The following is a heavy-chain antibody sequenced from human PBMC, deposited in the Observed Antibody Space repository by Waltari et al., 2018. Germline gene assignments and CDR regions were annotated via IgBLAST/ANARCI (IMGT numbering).Heavy chain of an antibody. D-gene: IGHD3-22*01. CDR1: GGSISSADHY. Sequence: QVQLHESGPGLVKPSQTLSLTCTVSGGSISSADHYWSWIRQSPGKGLEWIGYIYYSGNMYHKPSLKSRIIISLDISKNQFSLNLSSVTAADTAVYYCVRRLGLLDGSAYYHDAFDVWGQGTMVTVSS. V-gene: IGHV4-30-4*01. J-gene: IGHJ3*01. CDR3: VRRLGLLDGSAYYHDAFDV. CDR2: IYYSGNM.